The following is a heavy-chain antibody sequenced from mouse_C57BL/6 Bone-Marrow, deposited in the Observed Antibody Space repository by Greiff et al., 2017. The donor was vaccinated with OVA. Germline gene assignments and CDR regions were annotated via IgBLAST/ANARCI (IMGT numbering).Heavy chain of an antibody. CDR1: GFSLTSYG. D-gene: IGHD2-4*01. CDR3: ARGGDYDGTAYYAMDY. CDR2: IWRGGSS. J-gene: IGHJ4*01. Sequence: QVQLQQSGPGLVQPSQSLSITCTVSGFSLTSYGVHWVRQSPGKGLEWLGVIWRGGSSDYNAAFMSRLSITKDNSKSQVFFKMNSLQADDTAIYYCARGGDYDGTAYYAMDYWGQGTSVTVSS. V-gene: IGHV2-5*01.